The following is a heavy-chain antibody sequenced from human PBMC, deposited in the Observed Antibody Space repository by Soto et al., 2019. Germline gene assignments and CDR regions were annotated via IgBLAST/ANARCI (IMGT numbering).Heavy chain of an antibody. CDR2: ISSSGSTI. J-gene: IGHJ6*02. V-gene: IGHV3-11*01. CDR1: GFTFSDYY. CDR3: AREVYAIGRADYYYGMDV. Sequence: GESLKISCAASGFTFSDYYMSWIRQAPGKGLEWVSYISSSGSTIYYADSVKGRFTISRDNAKNSLYLQMNSLRADDTAVYYCAREVYAIGRADYYYGMDVWGQGTTVTVSS. D-gene: IGHD2-8*01.